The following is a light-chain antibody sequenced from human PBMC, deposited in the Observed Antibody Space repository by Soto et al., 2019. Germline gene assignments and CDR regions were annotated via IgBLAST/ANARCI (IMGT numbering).Light chain of an antibody. CDR1: QSISSY. CDR3: QQSYSTPPYT. CDR2: AAS. Sequence: DIQMTQSPSSLSASVGDRVTITCRASQSISSYLNWYQQKPGKAPKLLIYAASILQSGVPSWFSGSRSGTDFTLTISSLQPEDFATNYCQQSYSTPPYTFGQETKLQIK. J-gene: IGKJ2*01. V-gene: IGKV1-39*01.